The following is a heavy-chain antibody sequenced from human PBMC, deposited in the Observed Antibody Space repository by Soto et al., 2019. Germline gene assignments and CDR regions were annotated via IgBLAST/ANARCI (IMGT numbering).Heavy chain of an antibody. Sequence: ASVKVSCNASGYTFTSDYMHWVRQAPGQGLEWMGIINPSGGSTSYAQKFQGRVTMTRDTSTSTVYMELSSLRSEDTAVYYCARVGPGDWFDPWGQGTLVTVSS. V-gene: IGHV1-46*03. D-gene: IGHD3-10*01. J-gene: IGHJ5*02. CDR2: INPSGGST. CDR3: ARVGPGDWFDP. CDR1: GYTFTSDY.